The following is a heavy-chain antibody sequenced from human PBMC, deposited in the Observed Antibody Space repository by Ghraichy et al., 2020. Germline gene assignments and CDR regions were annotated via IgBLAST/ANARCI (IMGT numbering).Heavy chain of an antibody. CDR1: GGSFSGYY. D-gene: IGHD1-26*01. J-gene: IGHJ4*02. CDR2: INHSGST. CDR3: AREIKGVSVVGATLAYYFDY. Sequence: SETLSLTCAVYGGSFSGYYWSWIRQPPGKGLEWIGEINHSGSTNYNPSLKSRVTISVDTSKNQFSLKLSSVTAADTAVYYCAREIKGVSVVGATLAYYFDYWGQGTLVTVSS. V-gene: IGHV4-34*01.